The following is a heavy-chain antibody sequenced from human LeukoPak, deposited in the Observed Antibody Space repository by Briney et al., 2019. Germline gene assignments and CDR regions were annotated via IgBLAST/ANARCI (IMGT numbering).Heavy chain of an antibody. Sequence: PSETLSLTCTVSGGSISSGSYYWSWIRQPAGKGLEWIGRIYTSGSTNYNPSLKSRVTMSGDTSKNQFSLKLSSVTAADTAVYYCARGGLYCSTTSCFDYWGQGTLVTVSS. D-gene: IGHD2-2*01. CDR1: GGSISSGSYY. V-gene: IGHV4-61*02. J-gene: IGHJ4*02. CDR2: IYTSGST. CDR3: ARGGLYCSTTSCFDY.